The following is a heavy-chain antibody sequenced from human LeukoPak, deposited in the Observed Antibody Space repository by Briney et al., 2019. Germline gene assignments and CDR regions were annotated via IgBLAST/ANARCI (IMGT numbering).Heavy chain of an antibody. CDR1: GYTFTAHY. V-gene: IGHV1-18*04. D-gene: IGHD3-10*01. Sequence: ASVKVSCKASGYTFTAHYMHWVRQALGQGLEWMGWISAYNGNTNYAQKLQGRVTMTTDTSTSTAYMELRSLRSDDTAVYYCARGHFGSWFDPWGQGTLVTVSS. CDR2: ISAYNGNT. CDR3: ARGHFGSWFDP. J-gene: IGHJ5*02.